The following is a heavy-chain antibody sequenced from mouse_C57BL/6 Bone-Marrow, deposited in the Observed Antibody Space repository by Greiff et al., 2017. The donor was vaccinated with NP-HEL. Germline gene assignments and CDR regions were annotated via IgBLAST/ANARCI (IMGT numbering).Heavy chain of an antibody. CDR1: GYTFTSYW. D-gene: IGHD1-1*01. CDR3: AITTVVAGDY. V-gene: IGHV1-64*01. J-gene: IGHJ2*01. Sequence: QVHVKQPGAELVKPGASVKLSCKASGYTFTSYWMHWVKQRPGQGLEWIGMIHPNSGSTNYNEKFKSKATLTVDKSSSTAYMQLSSLTSEDSAVYYCAITTVVAGDYWGQGTTLTVSS. CDR2: IHPNSGST.